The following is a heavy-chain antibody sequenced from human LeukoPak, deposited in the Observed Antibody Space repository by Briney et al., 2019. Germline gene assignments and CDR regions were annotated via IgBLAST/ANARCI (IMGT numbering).Heavy chain of an antibody. CDR3: ATRTGVGSSYYFDY. D-gene: IGHD6-6*01. CDR1: SGSTSSGSYS. J-gene: IGHJ4*02. Sequence: SQTLSLTCTVSSGSTSSGSYSWSWIRQPPGKGLEWIGYIYYRGSTYYNPSLQSRITMSVDTSKNQFSLNLSSVTAADTAVYSCATRTGVGSSYYFDYWGQGTLVTVSS. V-gene: IGHV4-30-2*01. CDR2: IYYRGST.